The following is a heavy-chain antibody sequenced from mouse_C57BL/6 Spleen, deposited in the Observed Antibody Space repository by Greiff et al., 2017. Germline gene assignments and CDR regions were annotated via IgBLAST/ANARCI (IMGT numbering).Heavy chain of an antibody. CDR2: IYPRSGNT. CDR3: AREDTTVVPYFDY. CDR1: GYTFTSYG. J-gene: IGHJ2*01. Sequence: QVQLKESGAELARPGASVKLSCKASGYTFTSYGISWVKQRTGQGLEWIGEIYPRSGNTYYNEKFKGKATLTADKSSSTAYMELRSLTSEDSAVYFCAREDTTVVPYFDYWGQGTTLTVSS. V-gene: IGHV1-81*01. D-gene: IGHD1-1*01.